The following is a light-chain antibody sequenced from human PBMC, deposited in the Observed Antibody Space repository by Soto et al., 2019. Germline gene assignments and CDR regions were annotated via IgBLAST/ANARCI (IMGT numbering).Light chain of an antibody. V-gene: IGKV3-20*01. CDR2: GAS. CDR1: QSVRNNY. CDR3: QQYISSPRT. J-gene: IGKJ1*01. Sequence: EIVLTQSPGTLSLSPGERATLSCRASQSVRNNYVAWYQQKPGQAPRLLIYGASNRATGIPDRFSGSGSGTDFSLTISRLEPEDFVVYYCQQYISSPRTFGQGTKVEIK.